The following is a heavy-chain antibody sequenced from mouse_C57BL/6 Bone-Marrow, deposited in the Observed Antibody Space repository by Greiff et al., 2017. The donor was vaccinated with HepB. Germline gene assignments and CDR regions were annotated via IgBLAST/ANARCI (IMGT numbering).Heavy chain of an antibody. Sequence: QVQLKEPGAELVKPGASVKMSCKASGYTFTSYWITWVKQRPGQGLEWIGDIYPGSGSTNYNEKFKSKATLTVDTSSSTAYMQLSSLTSEDSAVYYCALGYSNYAWFAYWGQGTLVTVSA. J-gene: IGHJ3*01. CDR2: IYPGSGST. CDR3: ALGYSNYAWFAY. CDR1: GYTFTSYW. V-gene: IGHV1-55*01. D-gene: IGHD2-5*01.